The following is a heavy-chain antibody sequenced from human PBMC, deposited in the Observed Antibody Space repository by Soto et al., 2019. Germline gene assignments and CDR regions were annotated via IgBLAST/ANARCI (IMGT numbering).Heavy chain of an antibody. CDR1: GYTFTSYG. J-gene: IGHJ4*02. D-gene: IGHD3-22*01. CDR3: ARDVISPPDDYYDSSGYSTTVDY. CDR2: ISAYNGNT. V-gene: IGHV1-18*01. Sequence: ASVKVSCKASGYTFTSYGISWVRQAPGHGLEWMGWISAYNGNTNYAQKLQGRVTMTTDTSTSTAYMELRSLRSDDTAVYYCARDVISPPDDYYDSSGYSTTVDYWGQGTLVTVSS.